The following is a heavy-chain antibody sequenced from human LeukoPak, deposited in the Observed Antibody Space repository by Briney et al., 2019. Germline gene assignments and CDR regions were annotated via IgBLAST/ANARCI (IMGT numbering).Heavy chain of an antibody. Sequence: PSETLSLTCTVSGGSISTCFWIWIRQPPGKGLEWIGYTHYSGSSAYNPSLKSRVTLSLGTSRNQASLRLSSVTTADTAVYYCATIAAGDTQWGQGTLVTVSS. CDR2: THYSGSS. J-gene: IGHJ4*02. V-gene: IGHV4-59*01. CDR3: ATIAAGDTQ. CDR1: GGSISTCF. D-gene: IGHD6-25*01.